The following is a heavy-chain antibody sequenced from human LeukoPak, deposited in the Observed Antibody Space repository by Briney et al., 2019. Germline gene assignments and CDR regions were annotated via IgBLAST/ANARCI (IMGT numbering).Heavy chain of an antibody. CDR2: IIPIFGTA. J-gene: IGHJ4*02. CDR1: GYTFTGYY. V-gene: IGHV1-69*13. Sequence: GASVKVSCKASGYTFTGYYMHWVRQAPGQGLEWMGGIIPIFGTANYAQKFQGRVTITADESTSTAYMELSSLRSEGTAVYYCAGDHPHIYWGQGTLVTVSS. CDR3: AGDHPHIY. D-gene: IGHD2-21*01.